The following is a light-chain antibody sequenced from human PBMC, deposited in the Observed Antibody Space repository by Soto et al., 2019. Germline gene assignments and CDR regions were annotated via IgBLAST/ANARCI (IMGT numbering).Light chain of an antibody. V-gene: IGLV2-14*01. J-gene: IGLJ1*01. CDR2: EVT. Sequence: VLTQPASVSWSPGQSIAISCSGSSSDLGIYNYVSWYQQHPGKVPKLIIFEVTNRPSGVSNRFSGSKSGNTASLTISGLQAEDEADYYCSSYTTSSTRVFGTGTKVTVL. CDR3: SSYTTSSTRV. CDR1: SSDLGIYNY.